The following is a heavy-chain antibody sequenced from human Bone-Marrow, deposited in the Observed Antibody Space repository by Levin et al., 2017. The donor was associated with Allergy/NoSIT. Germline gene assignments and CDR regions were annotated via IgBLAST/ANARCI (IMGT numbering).Heavy chain of an antibody. V-gene: IGHV1-2*02. CDR2: IHPNSGGT. CDR1: GYTFTGYY. J-gene: IGHJ4*02. Sequence: ASVKVSCKTSGYTFTGYYMHWVRQAPGQGLEWMGWIHPNSGGTHFAQAFQGRVTMTTDTSITTADMELSRLTSDDTAVYYCAGTFSSGLHFDYWGQGTPVTVSS. D-gene: IGHD6-19*01. CDR3: AGTFSSGLHFDY.